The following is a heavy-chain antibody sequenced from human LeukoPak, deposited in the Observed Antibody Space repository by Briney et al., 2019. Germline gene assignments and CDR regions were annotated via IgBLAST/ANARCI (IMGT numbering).Heavy chain of an antibody. J-gene: IGHJ4*02. Sequence: GESLESSCKGSGYSFTSYWIGWVRQMPGKCLEWMGIIYPGDSDTRYSPSFQGQVTISADKSISTAYLQWSSLKASDTAMYYCARSGYSGYDPFDYWGQGTLVTVSS. CDR2: IYPGDSDT. CDR1: GYSFTSYW. D-gene: IGHD5-12*01. V-gene: IGHV5-51*01. CDR3: ARSGYSGYDPFDY.